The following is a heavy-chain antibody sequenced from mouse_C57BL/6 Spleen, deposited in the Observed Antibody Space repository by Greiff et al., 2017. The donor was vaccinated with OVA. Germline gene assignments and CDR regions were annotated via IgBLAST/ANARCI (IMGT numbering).Heavy chain of an antibody. CDR1: GFTFSSYA. D-gene: IGHD3-3*01. J-gene: IGHJ2*01. Sequence: EVHLVESGGGLVKPGGSLKLSCAASGFTFSSYAMSWVRQTPEKRLEWVATISDGGSYTYYPDNVKGRFTISRDNAKNNLYLQMSHLKSEDTAMYYCARDRGLGRAFDYWGQGTTLTVSS. CDR2: ISDGGSYT. CDR3: ARDRGLGRAFDY. V-gene: IGHV5-4*01.